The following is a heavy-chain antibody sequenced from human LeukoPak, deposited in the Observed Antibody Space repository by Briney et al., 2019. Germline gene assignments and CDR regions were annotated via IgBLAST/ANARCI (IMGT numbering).Heavy chain of an antibody. CDR2: TYYRSKWYY. CDR3: SLARSEYHYGMDV. Sequence: SQTLSLTCAISGDSVSSISVAWNWIRQSPSRGLEWLGRTYYRSKWYYEYAISVKSRINISPDTSKNQFSLQLTSVTPENTAVYYCSLARSEYHYGMDVWGQGTTVTVSS. CDR1: GDSVSSISVA. V-gene: IGHV6-1*01. J-gene: IGHJ6*02.